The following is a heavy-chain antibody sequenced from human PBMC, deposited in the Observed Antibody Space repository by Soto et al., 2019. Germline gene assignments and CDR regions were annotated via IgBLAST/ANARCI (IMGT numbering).Heavy chain of an antibody. CDR3: ARDMGPYSGSYRGAFDI. J-gene: IGHJ3*02. Sequence: QVQLVQSGAEVKKPGSSVKVSCKASGGTFSSYAISWVRQAPGQGLEWMGGIIPIFGTANYAQKFQGRVTITADESTSTAYMELSSLRSEDTAVYYCARDMGPYSGSYRGAFDIWGQGTMVTVSS. V-gene: IGHV1-69*12. D-gene: IGHD1-26*01. CDR1: GGTFSSYA. CDR2: IIPIFGTA.